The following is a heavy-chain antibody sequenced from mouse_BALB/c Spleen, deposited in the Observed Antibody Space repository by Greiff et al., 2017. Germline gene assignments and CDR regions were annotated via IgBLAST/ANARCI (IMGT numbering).Heavy chain of an antibody. D-gene: IGHD2-4*01. V-gene: IGHV5-6*02. Sequence: DVMLVESGGDLVKPGGSLKLSCAASGFTFSSYGMSWVRQTPDKRLEWVATISSGGSYTYYPDSVKGRFTISRDNAKNTLYLQMSSLKSEDTAMYYCARRYDYNFDYWGQGTTLTVSS. J-gene: IGHJ2*01. CDR1: GFTFSSYG. CDR2: ISSGGSYT. CDR3: ARRYDYNFDY.